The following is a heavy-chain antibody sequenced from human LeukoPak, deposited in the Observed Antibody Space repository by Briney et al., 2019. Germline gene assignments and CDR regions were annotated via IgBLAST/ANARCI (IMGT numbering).Heavy chain of an antibody. J-gene: IGHJ6*03. CDR3: AKGSKEVLFTRDHYMDV. Sequence: GGSLRLSCTASGFTFGDYAMSWVRQAPGKGLEWVGFIRSKAYGGTTEYAASVKGRFTISRDDSKSIAYLQMNSLKTEDTAVYYCAKGSKEVLFTRDHYMDVWGKGTTVTISS. V-gene: IGHV3-49*04. CDR1: GFTFGDYA. D-gene: IGHD3-3*01. CDR2: IRSKAYGGTT.